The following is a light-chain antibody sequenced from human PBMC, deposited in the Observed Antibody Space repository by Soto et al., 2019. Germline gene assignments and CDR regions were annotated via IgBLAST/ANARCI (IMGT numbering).Light chain of an antibody. V-gene: IGLV2-8*01. CDR3: ATWDDSLSGFVV. CDR1: SSDVGGYNY. Sequence: QSALTQPPSASGSPGQSVAISCTGTSSDVGGYNYVSWYQQHPGKAPKLMIYEVNKRPSGVPDRFSGSKSGNTASLTVSGLQAEDEADYYCATWDDSLSGFVVFGGGSQLTVL. J-gene: IGLJ7*01. CDR2: EVN.